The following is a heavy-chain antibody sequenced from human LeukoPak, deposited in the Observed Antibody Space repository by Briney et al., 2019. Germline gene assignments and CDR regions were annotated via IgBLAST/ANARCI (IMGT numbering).Heavy chain of an antibody. V-gene: IGHV4-61*05. CDR2: IYYSGST. J-gene: IGHJ4*02. D-gene: IGHD3-10*01. Sequence: PSETLSLTCTVSGGSISSSSYYWGWIRQPPGKGLEWIGYIYYSGSTNYNPSLKSRVTISVDTSKNQFSLKLSSMTAADTAVYYCARGALLWFGDRMEYYFDYWGQGTLLTVSS. CDR1: GGSISSSSYY. CDR3: ARGALLWFGDRMEYYFDY.